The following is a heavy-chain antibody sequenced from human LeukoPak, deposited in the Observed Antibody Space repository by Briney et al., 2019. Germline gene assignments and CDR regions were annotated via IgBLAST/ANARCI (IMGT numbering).Heavy chain of an antibody. V-gene: IGHV3-30-3*01. D-gene: IGHD3-9*01. CDR2: ISYDGSNK. Sequence: GGSLRPSCAASGFTFSSYAMHWVRQAPGKGLEWVAVISYDGSNKYYADSVKGRFTISRDNSKNTLYLQMNSLRAEDTAVYYCARVDGYWGQGTLVTVSS. CDR1: GFTFSSYA. CDR3: ARVDGY. J-gene: IGHJ4*02.